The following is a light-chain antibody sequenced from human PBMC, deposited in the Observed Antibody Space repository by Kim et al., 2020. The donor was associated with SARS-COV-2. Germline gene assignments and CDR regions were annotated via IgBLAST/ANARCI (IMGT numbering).Light chain of an antibody. CDR2: VNSEGSH. J-gene: IGLJ3*02. CDR1: SGQGSYA. Sequence: GASVKLTCTLGSGQGSYAIAWHQKQAEKGPRYLMKVNSEGSHNKGDGIPVRFSSSSAGAERYLIISSLQSEDETDYYCQTWGTGWVFGGGTQLTVL. V-gene: IGLV4-69*01. CDR3: QTWGTGWV.